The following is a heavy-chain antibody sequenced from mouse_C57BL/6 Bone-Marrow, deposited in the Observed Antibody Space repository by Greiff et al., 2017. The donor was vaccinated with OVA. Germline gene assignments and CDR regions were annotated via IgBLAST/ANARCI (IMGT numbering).Heavy chain of an antibody. J-gene: IGHJ3*01. CDR1: GFSLSTFGMG. Sequence: QVTLKESGPGILQPSQTLSLTCSFSGFSLSTFGMGVGWIRQPSGQGLEWLAHIWWDDDKYYNPALKSRLTISKDTSKNQVFLKIANVDTADTATYYCACRQLRLLVLFAYWGQGTLVTVSA. V-gene: IGHV8-8*01. CDR2: IWWDDDK. CDR3: ACRQLRLLVLFAY. D-gene: IGHD3-2*02.